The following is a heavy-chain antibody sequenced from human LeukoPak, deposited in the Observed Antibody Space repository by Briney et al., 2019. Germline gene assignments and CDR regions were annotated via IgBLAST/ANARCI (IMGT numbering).Heavy chain of an antibody. Sequence: PETLCLSCNVSGDSIPSYYWSWIRRPPGKRLEWIGFILYTGSANYNPSLESRISISVDTSKSQFSLTVKSVTAADTAVYYCARVRRVSSSYSTNYNYMDVWGKGATLTVSS. CDR3: ARVRRVSSSYSTNYNYMDV. D-gene: IGHD6-6*01. V-gene: IGHV4-59*01. CDR1: GDSIPSYY. CDR2: ILYTGSA. J-gene: IGHJ6*03.